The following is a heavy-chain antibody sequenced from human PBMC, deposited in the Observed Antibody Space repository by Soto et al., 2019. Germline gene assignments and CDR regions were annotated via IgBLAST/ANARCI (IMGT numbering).Heavy chain of an antibody. Sequence: GGSLRLSCAASGFTFSSYDMHWVRQATGKGLEWVSAIGTAGDTYYPGSVKGRFTISRENAKNSLYLQMNSLRAEDTAVYYCASSRYDFWSGLAEGMDVWGQGTTVTVS. V-gene: IGHV3-13*01. J-gene: IGHJ6*02. CDR2: IGTAGDT. D-gene: IGHD3-3*01. CDR1: GFTFSSYD. CDR3: ASSRYDFWSGLAEGMDV.